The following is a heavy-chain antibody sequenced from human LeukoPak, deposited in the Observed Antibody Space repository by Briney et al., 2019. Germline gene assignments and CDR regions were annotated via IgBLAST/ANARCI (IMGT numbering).Heavy chain of an antibody. Sequence: GGSLRLSCAASGFTISNYYMSWVRQAPGKGLEWVSVIYTGGNTYYTDAVKGRFTISRHNSKSTLYLQMNNLRAEDTAVYYCARGGPATTIDYWGQGTLVTVSS. CDR3: ARGGPATTIDY. CDR1: GFTISNYY. CDR2: IYTGGNT. V-gene: IGHV3-53*04. J-gene: IGHJ4*02. D-gene: IGHD1-1*01.